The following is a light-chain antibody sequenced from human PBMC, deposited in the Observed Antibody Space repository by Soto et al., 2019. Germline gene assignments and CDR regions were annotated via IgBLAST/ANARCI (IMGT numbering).Light chain of an antibody. J-gene: IGKJ3*01. Sequence: EGVLTQSPGTLSLSPGEGATLSCRASQSVRGNSLAWYQQKPGQAPRLLIYSVSSRATGIPDRFSGSGSGRDFTLAIRRLEPEDFAVYYCQQYGASPVTVGRGITVDL. CDR3: QQYGASPVT. V-gene: IGKV3-20*01. CDR1: QSVRGNS. CDR2: SVS.